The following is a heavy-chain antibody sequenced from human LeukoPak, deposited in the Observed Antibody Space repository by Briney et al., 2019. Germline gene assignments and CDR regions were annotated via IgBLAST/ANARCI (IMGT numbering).Heavy chain of an antibody. J-gene: IGHJ4*02. CDR1: GFSLSTSGMC. Sequence: SGPTLVNPTQTLTLTCTFSGFSLSTSGMCVSWIRQPPGKALEWLARLDWDDDKYYSTSLKTRLTISKDTSKNQVVLTMTNMDPVDTATYYCARDMITFGGVIHPSFDYWGQGTLVTVSS. V-gene: IGHV2-70*11. D-gene: IGHD3-16*02. CDR2: LDWDDDK. CDR3: ARDMITFGGVIHPSFDY.